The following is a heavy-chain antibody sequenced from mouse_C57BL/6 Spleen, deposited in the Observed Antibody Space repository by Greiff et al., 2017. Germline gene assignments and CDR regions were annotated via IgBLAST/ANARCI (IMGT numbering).Heavy chain of an antibody. CDR1: GYSITSGYD. Sequence: EVQLLESGPGMVKPSQSLSLTCTVTGYSITSGYDWHWIRHFPGNKLEWMGYISYSGSTNYNPSLKSRISITHDTSKNHFFLKLNSVTTEDTATYYCAREDSYYAMDYWGQGTPVTVSS. V-gene: IGHV3-1*01. CDR3: AREDSYYAMDY. CDR2: ISYSGST. J-gene: IGHJ4*01.